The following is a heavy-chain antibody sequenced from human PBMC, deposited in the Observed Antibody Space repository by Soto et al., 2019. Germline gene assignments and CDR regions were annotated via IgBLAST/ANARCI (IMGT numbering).Heavy chain of an antibody. CDR2: ISSSTI. D-gene: IGHD3-10*01. V-gene: IGHV3-48*02. J-gene: IGHJ5*02. CDR1: GFTFSSYA. Sequence: GGSVRLSCAASGFTFSSYAMAWVRQAPGKGLEWVSYISSSTIYYADSVKGRFTISRDNAKNSLYLQMNSLRDEDTAVYYCAREGGSYNWFDPWGQGTLVTVSS. CDR3: AREGGSYNWFDP.